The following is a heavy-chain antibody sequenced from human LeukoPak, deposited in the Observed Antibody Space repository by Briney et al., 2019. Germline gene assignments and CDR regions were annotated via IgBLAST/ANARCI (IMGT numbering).Heavy chain of an antibody. J-gene: IGHJ4*02. Sequence: GGSLRLSCTVSGFTVSSNSMSWVRQAPGKGLEWVSFIYSGTIHYSDSVKGRFTISRDNSKKTLYLQMNSLRAEDTAVYYCAKDFGGVWELFAGYFDYWGQGTLVTVSS. V-gene: IGHV3-66*03. CDR1: GFTVSSNS. D-gene: IGHD3-10*01. CDR3: AKDFGGVWELFAGYFDY. CDR2: IYSGTI.